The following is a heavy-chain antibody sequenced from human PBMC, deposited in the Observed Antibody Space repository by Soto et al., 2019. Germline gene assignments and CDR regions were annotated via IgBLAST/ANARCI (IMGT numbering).Heavy chain of an antibody. CDR2: ISPMFGAA. D-gene: IGHD3-10*01. Sequence: QVQLVQSGAEMKKPGSSVKVSCQSSGGTFNTYAMNWVRQAPGQGPEWMGDISPMFGAANYAPKFQGRVTITADESTGTSYMQLSSVTSEDTALYFCAREVQVHTRAFVYWGQGTLVTVS. J-gene: IGHJ4*02. CDR3: AREVQVHTRAFVY. V-gene: IGHV1-69*19. CDR1: GGTFNTYA.